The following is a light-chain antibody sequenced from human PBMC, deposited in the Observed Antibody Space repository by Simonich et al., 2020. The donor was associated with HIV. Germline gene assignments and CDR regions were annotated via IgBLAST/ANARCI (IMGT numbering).Light chain of an antibody. CDR1: PSVLYSSNNKNY. Sequence: DIVMTQSPDSLAVSLGGRATITCKSSPSVLYSSNNKNYLAWYQQKPGQPPKLLIYWASTRESGVPDRFSGSGSGTDFTLTISSLQAEDVAVYYCQQYYSTLWTFGQGTKVEIK. CDR3: QQYYSTLWT. J-gene: IGKJ1*01. V-gene: IGKV4-1*01. CDR2: WAS.